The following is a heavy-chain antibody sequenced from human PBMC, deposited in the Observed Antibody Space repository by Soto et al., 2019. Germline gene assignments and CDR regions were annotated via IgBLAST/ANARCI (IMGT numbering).Heavy chain of an antibody. V-gene: IGHV1-69*13. CDR1: GYTFTSTW. J-gene: IGHJ5*02. CDR2: IIPIFGTA. CDR3: ARKTVCISTSCNWFDP. D-gene: IGHD2-2*01. Sequence: GASVKVSCKASGYTFTSTWMHWVRQAPGQGLEWMGGIIPIFGTANYAQKFQGRVTITADESTSTAYMELSSLRSEDTAVYYCARKTVCISTSCNWFDPWGQGTLVTVSS.